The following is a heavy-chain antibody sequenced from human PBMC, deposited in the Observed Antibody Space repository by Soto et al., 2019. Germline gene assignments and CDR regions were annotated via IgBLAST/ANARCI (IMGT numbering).Heavy chain of an antibody. J-gene: IGHJ4*02. CDR2: ISAYNGNT. V-gene: IGHV1-18*01. D-gene: IGHD3-3*01. Sequence: QVQLVQSGAEVKKPGASVKVSCKASGYTFTSYGISWVRQAPGQGLEWMGWISAYNGNTNYAQKLQGRVTMTTDTSTSTAYMELRSLRSDDTAVYSCARVPRYDFWSGYYTNYFDYWGQGTLVTVSS. CDR1: GYTFTSYG. CDR3: ARVPRYDFWSGYYTNYFDY.